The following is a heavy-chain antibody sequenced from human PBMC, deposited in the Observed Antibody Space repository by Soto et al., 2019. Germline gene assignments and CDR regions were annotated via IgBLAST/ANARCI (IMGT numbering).Heavy chain of an antibody. D-gene: IGHD2-21*01. J-gene: IGHJ6*03. V-gene: IGHV3-11*01. CDR1: GFSFSDSY. Sequence: PGGSLRLSCAASGFSFSDSYMGWIRQAPGKGLEWILYISSTGSSIFYADSVKGRLSISRDNAKSSVYLHMNSLRAEDTAVYYCARGRNRGYSYYMDVWGNGTTVTVSS. CDR3: ARGRNRGYSYYMDV. CDR2: ISSTGSSI.